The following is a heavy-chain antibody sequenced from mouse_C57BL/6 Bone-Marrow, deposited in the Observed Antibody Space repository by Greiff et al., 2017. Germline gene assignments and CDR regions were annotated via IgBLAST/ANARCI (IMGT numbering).Heavy chain of an antibody. Sequence: QVQLKQSGAELVKPGASVKMSCKASGYTFTSYWITWVKQRPGQGLEWIGDIYPGSGSTNYNEKFKSKATLTVDTSSSTAYMQLSSLTSEDSAVYYCARFTYGSRGGYWGQGTTLTVSS. J-gene: IGHJ2*01. D-gene: IGHD1-1*01. CDR3: ARFTYGSRGGY. V-gene: IGHV1-55*01. CDR1: GYTFTSYW. CDR2: IYPGSGST.